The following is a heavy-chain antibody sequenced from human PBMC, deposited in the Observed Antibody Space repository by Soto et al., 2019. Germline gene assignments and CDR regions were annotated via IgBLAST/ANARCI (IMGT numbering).Heavy chain of an antibody. V-gene: IGHV3-23*01. CDR1: GFTFSSYA. CDR3: AKDAFGGASDY. D-gene: IGHD3-3*01. CDR2: ISGSGTNI. Sequence: VQLLESGGGLAQPGGSLTLSCAASGFTFSSYAMHWVRQAPGRGLEWVSPISGSGTNIYYADSVQGRFIISRDNSQNPLFLQMSSLRVEDAAKYSCAKDAFGGASDYWGQGTQVTVSS. J-gene: IGHJ4*02.